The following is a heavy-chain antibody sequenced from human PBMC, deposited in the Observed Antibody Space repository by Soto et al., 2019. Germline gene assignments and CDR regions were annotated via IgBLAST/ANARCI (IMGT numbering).Heavy chain of an antibody. V-gene: IGHV3-23*01. J-gene: IGHJ5*02. CDR2: ISGSAGVA. Sequence: PWGSLRLSCAASGFLIVANAINCIGQSPGGGLEWVSTISGSAGVAFYADSVRGRFIISRDISKNTLYLQLSTLRADDMARYYCVKGSVWTWFDPWGQGILVTVSS. CDR3: VKGSVWTWFDP. CDR1: GFLIVANA. D-gene: IGHD2-21*01.